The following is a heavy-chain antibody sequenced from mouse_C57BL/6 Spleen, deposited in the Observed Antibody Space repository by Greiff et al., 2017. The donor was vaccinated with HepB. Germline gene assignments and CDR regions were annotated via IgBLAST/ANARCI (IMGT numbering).Heavy chain of an antibody. CDR1: GYTFTSYW. CDR2: IDPSDSYT. D-gene: IGHD4-1*01. Sequence: QVQLQQPGAELVKPGASVKLSCKASGYTFTSYWMQWVKQRPGQGLEWIGEIDPSDSYTNYNEKFKSKATLTVDTSSSTAYMQLSSLTSEDSAVYYCARERKLGLYYFDYWGQGTTLTVSS. V-gene: IGHV1-50*01. J-gene: IGHJ2*01. CDR3: ARERKLGLYYFDY.